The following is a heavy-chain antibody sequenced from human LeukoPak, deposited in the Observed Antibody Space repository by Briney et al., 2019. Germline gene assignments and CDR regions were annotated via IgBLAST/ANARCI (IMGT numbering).Heavy chain of an antibody. CDR2: ISYDGSNK. Sequence: GGSLRLSCAASGFTFSSYGMHWVRQAPGKGLEWVTVISYDGSNKYYADSVKGRFTISRDNSKNTLYLQMNSLRAEDTAVYYCAKTLSGYSSSTTDYWGQGTLVTVSS. D-gene: IGHD6-13*01. J-gene: IGHJ4*02. V-gene: IGHV3-30*18. CDR1: GFTFSSYG. CDR3: AKTLSGYSSSTTDY.